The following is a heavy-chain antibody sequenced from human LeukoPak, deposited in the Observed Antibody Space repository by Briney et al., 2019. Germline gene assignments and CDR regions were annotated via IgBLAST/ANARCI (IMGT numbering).Heavy chain of an antibody. Sequence: PGGSLRLSCTASGFTFSNYAMSWVRQAPGKGLEWVSAVSGSGSSTYYADSVKGRFTISRDNAKNSLYLQLNSLRAEDTALYYCAKVGMVRGVITVFDYWGQGTLVTVSS. D-gene: IGHD3-10*01. CDR1: GFTFSNYA. CDR3: AKVGMVRGVITVFDY. V-gene: IGHV3-23*01. J-gene: IGHJ4*02. CDR2: VSGSGSST.